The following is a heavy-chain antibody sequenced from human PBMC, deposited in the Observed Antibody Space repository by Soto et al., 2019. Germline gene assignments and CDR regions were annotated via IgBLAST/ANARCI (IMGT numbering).Heavy chain of an antibody. Sequence: EVQVVESGGGLVQPGGSLRLSCAASGFIFSTYWMNWVRQAPGKGLEWVANIKEDGSEKHYVDSVKARFTISRDNAKNSLYLQMDSLRPEDTAVYYCVRVGRNYGSHQFFEYWGQGTLATVSS. J-gene: IGHJ4*02. CDR2: IKEDGSEK. V-gene: IGHV3-7*05. D-gene: IGHD3-10*01. CDR3: VRVGRNYGSHQFFEY. CDR1: GFIFSTYW.